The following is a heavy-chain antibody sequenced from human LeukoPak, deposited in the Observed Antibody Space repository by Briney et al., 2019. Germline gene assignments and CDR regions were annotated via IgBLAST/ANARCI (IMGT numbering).Heavy chain of an antibody. V-gene: IGHV1-69*04. J-gene: IGHJ6*02. Sequence: SVKVSCKASGGTFSSYAISWVRQAPGQGLEWMGRIIPILGIANYAQKLQGRVTITADKSTSTAYMELSSLRSEDTAVYYCARDRCSGGSCYGVYYYGMDVWGQGTTVTVSS. CDR2: IIPILGIA. D-gene: IGHD2-15*01. CDR1: GGTFSSYA. CDR3: ARDRCSGGSCYGVYYYGMDV.